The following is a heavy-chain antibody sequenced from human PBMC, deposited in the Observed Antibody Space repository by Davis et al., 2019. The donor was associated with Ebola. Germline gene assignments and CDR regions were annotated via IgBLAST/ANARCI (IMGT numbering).Heavy chain of an antibody. CDR1: GGSISSGDYY. V-gene: IGHV4-30-4*01. D-gene: IGHD6-19*01. CDR2: IYYSGST. CDR3: ARGGIAVAGKGWFDP. Sequence: MPSETLSPTCTVSGGSISSGDYYWSWIRQPPGKGLEWIGYIYYSGSTYYNPSLKSRVTISVDTSKNQFSLKLSSVTAADTAVYYCARGGIAVAGKGWFDPWGQGTLVTVSS. J-gene: IGHJ5*02.